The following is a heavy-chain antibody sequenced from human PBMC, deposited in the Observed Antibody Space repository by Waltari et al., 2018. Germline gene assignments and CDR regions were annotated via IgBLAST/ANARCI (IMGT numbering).Heavy chain of an antibody. J-gene: IGHJ6*03. CDR1: GGTFSSYA. D-gene: IGHD2-2*01. CDR3: ARSRAYCSSTSCSHYYYYYMDV. V-gene: IGHV1-69*05. CDR2: IIPIFGTA. Sequence: QVQLVQSGAEVKKPGSSVKVSCKASGGTFSSYAISWVRQAPGQGLEWMGGIIPIFGTANYAQKFQGRVTITTDESTSTAYMELSSLRSEDTAVYYCARSRAYCSSTSCSHYYYYYMDVWGKGTTVTVSS.